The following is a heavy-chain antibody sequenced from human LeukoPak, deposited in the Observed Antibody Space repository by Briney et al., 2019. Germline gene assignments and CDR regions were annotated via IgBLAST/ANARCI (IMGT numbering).Heavy chain of an antibody. J-gene: IGHJ4*02. CDR3: ASTMVRGVDHSPTFDY. CDR1: GGSISSGGYY. CDR2: IYHSGST. Sequence: PSETLSLTCTVSGGSISSGGYYWSWIRQPPGKGLEWIGYIYHSGSTYYNPSLKSRVTISVDTSKNQFSLNLSSVTAADTAVYYCASTMVRGVDHSPTFDYWGQGTLVTVSS. V-gene: IGHV4-30-2*01. D-gene: IGHD3-10*01.